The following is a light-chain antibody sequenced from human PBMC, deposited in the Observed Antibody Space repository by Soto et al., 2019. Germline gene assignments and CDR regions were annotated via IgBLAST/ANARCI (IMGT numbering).Light chain of an antibody. CDR1: RRVGGD. CDR3: QQYNNWPLT. J-gene: IGKJ4*01. CDR2: GAS. V-gene: IGKV3-15*01. Sequence: IELTQSPGTLSLSPGERTTLSCRASRRVGGDLAWYQQKPGQAPRLLIYGASARATAIPGRFSGSGSGTEFTLTISSLQSEDSAVYYCQQYNNWPLTFGGGTKVDI.